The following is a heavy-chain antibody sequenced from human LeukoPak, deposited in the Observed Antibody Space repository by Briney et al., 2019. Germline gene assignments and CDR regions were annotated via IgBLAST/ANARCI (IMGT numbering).Heavy chain of an antibody. CDR2: IYYSGST. V-gene: IGHV4-39*01. Sequence: SETLSLTCTVSGGSISSSSYYWGWIRQPPGKGLEWIGSIYYSGSTYYNPSLKSRVTISVDTSKNQFSLKLSSVTAADTAVYYCARQIKSLLDCSSTSCLIPYYYYYMDVWGKGTTVTVSS. CDR3: ARQIKSLLDCSSTSCLIPYYYYYMDV. D-gene: IGHD2-2*01. CDR1: GGSISSSSYY. J-gene: IGHJ6*03.